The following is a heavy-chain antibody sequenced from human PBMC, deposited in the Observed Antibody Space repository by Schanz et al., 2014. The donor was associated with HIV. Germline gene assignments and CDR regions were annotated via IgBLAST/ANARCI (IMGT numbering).Heavy chain of an antibody. J-gene: IGHJ4*02. CDR1: GFTFSSYA. D-gene: IGHD2-15*01. CDR3: ARRSSDGGYYDN. V-gene: IGHV3-23*01. CDR2: ITGSSAHT. Sequence: EVQLLESGGGLVQPGGSLRLSCAASGFTFSSYAMSWVRQAPGKGLEWVSAITGSSAHTYYADSVKGRFTISRDNAKNTLYLQMNSLRDEDTAVYYCARRSSDGGYYDNWGQGTLVTVSS.